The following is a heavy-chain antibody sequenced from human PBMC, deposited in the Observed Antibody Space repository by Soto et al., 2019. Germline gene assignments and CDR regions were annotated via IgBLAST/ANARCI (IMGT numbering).Heavy chain of an antibody. Sequence: ASVKVSCKASGYTFTGYYMHWVRQAPGPGLEWMGWINPNSGGTNYAQKFQGWVTMTRDTSISTAYMELSRLRSDDTAVYYCARDRMRVGAAPLRPSYYYYGMDVWGQGTTVTVSS. CDR1: GYTFTGYY. V-gene: IGHV1-2*04. D-gene: IGHD2-15*01. J-gene: IGHJ6*02. CDR2: INPNSGGT. CDR3: ARDRMRVGAAPLRPSYYYYGMDV.